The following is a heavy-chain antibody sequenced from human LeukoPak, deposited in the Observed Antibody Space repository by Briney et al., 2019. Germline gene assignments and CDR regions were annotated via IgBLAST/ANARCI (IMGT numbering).Heavy chain of an antibody. J-gene: IGHJ3*02. CDR2: VYHSGST. Sequence: SETLSLICTVSGGSISSSSYYWGWIRQPPGKGLEWIGEVYHSGSTNYNPSLKSRVTISVDKSKNQFSLKLSSVTAADTAVYYCAGAYCGGDCYSGRAFDIWGQGTMVTVSS. CDR1: GGSISSSSYY. V-gene: IGHV4-39*07. CDR3: AGAYCGGDCYSGRAFDI. D-gene: IGHD2-21*02.